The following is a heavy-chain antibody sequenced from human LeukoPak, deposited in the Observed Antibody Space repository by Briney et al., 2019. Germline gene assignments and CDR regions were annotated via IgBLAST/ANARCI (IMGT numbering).Heavy chain of an antibody. CDR3: ARGGDGDILTGLVFDY. Sequence: ASVKVSCKASGGXFSSYAISWVRQAPGQGLEWMGWISAYNGNTNYAQKLQGRVTMTTDTSTSTAYMELRSLRSDDTAVYYCARGGDGDILTGLVFDYWGQGTLVTVSS. CDR1: GGXFSSYA. CDR2: ISAYNGNT. D-gene: IGHD3-9*01. V-gene: IGHV1-18*01. J-gene: IGHJ4*02.